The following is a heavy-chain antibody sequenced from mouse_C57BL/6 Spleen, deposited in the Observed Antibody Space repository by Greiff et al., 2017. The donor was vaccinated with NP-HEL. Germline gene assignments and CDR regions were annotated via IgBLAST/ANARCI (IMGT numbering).Heavy chain of an antibody. D-gene: IGHD2-12*01. V-gene: IGHV1-42*01. CDR3: ARRFTTREFAY. Sequence: VQLQQSGPELVKPGASVKISCKASGYSFTGYYMHWVKQSPEQSLEWIGEINPSTGGTTYNQKFKAKATLTVDKSSSTAYMQLKSLTSEDSAVYYCARRFTTREFAYWGQGTLVTVSA. J-gene: IGHJ3*01. CDR2: INPSTGGT. CDR1: GYSFTGYY.